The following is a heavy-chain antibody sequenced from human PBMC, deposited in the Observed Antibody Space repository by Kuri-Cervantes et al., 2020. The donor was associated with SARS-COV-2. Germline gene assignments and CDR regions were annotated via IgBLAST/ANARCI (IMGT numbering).Heavy chain of an antibody. V-gene: IGHV3-21*01. J-gene: IGHJ3*02. CDR2: ISSSSSYI. CDR3: ARGSRYSSSWRAFDI. Sequence: GESLKISCAASGFTFSSFSMNWVRQAPGKGLEWVSSISSSSSYIYYADSVKGRFTISRDNAKNSLYLQMNSLGAEDTAVYYCARGSRYSSSWRAFDIWGQGTMVTVSS. D-gene: IGHD6-13*01. CDR1: GFTFSSFS.